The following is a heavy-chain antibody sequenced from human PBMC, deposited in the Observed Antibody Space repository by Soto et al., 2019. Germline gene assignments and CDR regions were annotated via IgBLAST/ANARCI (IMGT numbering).Heavy chain of an antibody. D-gene: IGHD3-9*01. CDR1: GFSLSNEVG. V-gene: IGHV2-5*02. J-gene: IGHJ4*02. CDR2: IYWGDYK. Sequence: QITLKESGPTLLKPTQTLTLTCTFSGFSLSNEVGVGWIRQPPGKALEWLALIYWGDYKLYSPSLKSRLIITKVTSKNEVVLTMIDVDPVDTATYYCVHRPFDIITPENWGQGVRVTVSS. CDR3: VHRPFDIITPEN.